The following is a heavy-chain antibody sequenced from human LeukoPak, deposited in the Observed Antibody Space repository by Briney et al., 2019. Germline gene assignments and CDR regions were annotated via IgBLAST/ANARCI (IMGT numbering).Heavy chain of an antibody. V-gene: IGHV1-46*01. CDR3: ARDRSSSGYGYYFDY. Sequence: APVKVSCKVSGYTFTSYYMHWVRQAPGQGLQWMGIINPSGGSTSYAQKFQGRVTMTRDMSTSTVYMELSSLRSEDTAVYYCARDRSSSGYGYYFDYWGQGTLVTVSS. J-gene: IGHJ4*02. CDR1: GYTFTSYY. D-gene: IGHD5-18*01. CDR2: INPSGGST.